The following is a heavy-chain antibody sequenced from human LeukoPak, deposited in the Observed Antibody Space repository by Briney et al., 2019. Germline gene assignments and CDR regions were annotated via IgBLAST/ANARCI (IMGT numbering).Heavy chain of an antibody. CDR1: GGSFSGYY. V-gene: IGHV4-34*01. J-gene: IGHJ3*02. D-gene: IGHD1-26*01. CDR3: ASANSIVRNAFDI. CDR2: INHSGST. Sequence: SETLSLTCAVYGGSFSGYYWSWIRQPPGKGLEWIGEINHSGSTNYNPSLKSRVTISVDKSKNQFSLKLSSVTAADTAVYYCASANSIVRNAFDIWGQGTMVTVSS.